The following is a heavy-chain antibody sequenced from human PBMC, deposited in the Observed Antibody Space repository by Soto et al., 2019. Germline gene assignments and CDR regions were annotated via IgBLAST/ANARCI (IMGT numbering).Heavy chain of an antibody. Sequence: QVHLAESGGGVVQPGRSLRLSCAASGFKFSNYAMHWVRQAPGKGLEWVAVTSHDGSNKYYADSVKGRFTISRDNPKNTLYLQMNNLRVEDTAVYYCAKDISTYSGSYTCSSDSWGQGTLVTVAS. CDR3: AKDISTYSGSYTCSSDS. D-gene: IGHD1-26*01. CDR1: GFKFSNYA. CDR2: TSHDGSNK. V-gene: IGHV3-30*18. J-gene: IGHJ4*02.